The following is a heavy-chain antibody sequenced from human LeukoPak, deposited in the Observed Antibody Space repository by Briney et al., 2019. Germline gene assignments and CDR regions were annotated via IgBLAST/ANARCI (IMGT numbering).Heavy chain of an antibody. D-gene: IGHD3-10*01. CDR3: ARAYYGSGNKYYYYYGMDV. CDR2: ISGSGGST. V-gene: IGHV3-23*01. CDR1: GFTFSSYA. Sequence: GGSLRLSCAASGFTFSSYAMSWVRQAPGKGLEWVSAISGSGGSTYYADSVKGRFTISRDNSKNTLYLQMNSLRAEDTAVYYCARAYYGSGNKYYYYYGMDVWGQGTTVTVSS. J-gene: IGHJ6*02.